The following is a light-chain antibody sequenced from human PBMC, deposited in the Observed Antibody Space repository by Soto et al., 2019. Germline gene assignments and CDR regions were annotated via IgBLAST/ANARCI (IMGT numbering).Light chain of an antibody. CDR2: DVS. J-gene: IGKJ1*01. CDR3: QQYYSYSRT. CDR1: QSISSW. V-gene: IGKV1-5*01. Sequence: DIQMTQSPSTLSASVGDRVTITCRASQSISSWLAWYQQKSGKAPKLLIFDVSNSESGVPPRFSGSASGTEFTLTISSLQPDDFATYYCQQYYSYSRTFGQGTKVDIK.